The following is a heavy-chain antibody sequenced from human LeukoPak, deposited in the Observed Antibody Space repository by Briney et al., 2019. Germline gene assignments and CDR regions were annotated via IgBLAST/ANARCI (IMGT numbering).Heavy chain of an antibody. D-gene: IGHD1-26*01. CDR3: ARQFIVGATPPPLDYYYYGMDV. CDR1: GGSISSSSYY. J-gene: IGHJ6*02. V-gene: IGHV4-39*01. Sequence: PSETLSLTCTVPGGSISSSSYYWGWIRQPPGKGLEGIGSIYYSGSTYYNPSLKSRFTISVDTSKNQFSLKLSYVTAADTAVYYCARQFIVGATPPPLDYYYYGMDVWGQGTTVTVSS. CDR2: IYYSGST.